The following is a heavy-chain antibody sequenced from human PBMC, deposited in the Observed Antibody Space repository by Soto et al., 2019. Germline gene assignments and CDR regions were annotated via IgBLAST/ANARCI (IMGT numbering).Heavy chain of an antibody. D-gene: IGHD2-2*02. CDR1: GFTFSSYA. Sequence: GGSLRLSCAASGFTFSSYAMSWVRQAPGKGLEWVSAISGSGGSTYYADSVKGRFTISRDNSKNTLYPQMNSLRAEDTAVYYCAKDGYCSSTSCYSSSYYFDYWGQGTLVTVSS. CDR2: ISGSGGST. J-gene: IGHJ4*02. V-gene: IGHV3-23*01. CDR3: AKDGYCSSTSCYSSSYYFDY.